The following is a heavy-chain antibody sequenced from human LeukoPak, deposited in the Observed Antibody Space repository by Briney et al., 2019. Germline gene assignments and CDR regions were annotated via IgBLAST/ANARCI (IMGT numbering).Heavy chain of an antibody. CDR2: ISSSSSYI. V-gene: IGHV3-21*01. Sequence: GGSLRLSCAASVFTLSNAWVNSVREAPGKGRESVSSISSSSSYIYYADSVKGRFTISRDNAKNSLYLQMNSLRAEDTAVYYCARTGNGGFGEFLYYCYYMDVWGKGTTVTISS. D-gene: IGHD3-10*01. CDR1: VFTLSNAW. CDR3: ARTGNGGFGEFLYYCYYMDV. J-gene: IGHJ6*03.